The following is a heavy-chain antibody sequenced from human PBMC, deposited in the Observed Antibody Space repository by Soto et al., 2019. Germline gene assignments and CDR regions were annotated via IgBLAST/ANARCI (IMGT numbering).Heavy chain of an antibody. D-gene: IGHD2-2*01. V-gene: IGHV3-30*18. Sequence: QVQLVESGGGVVQPGRSLRLSCAASGFTFSSYGMHWVRQAPGKGLEWVAVISYDGSNKYYADSVKGRFTISRDNSKNTLYLQMNSLRAEDTAVYYCAKGMGYCSSTSCYGLVYYYGMDVWGQGTTVTVSS. J-gene: IGHJ6*02. CDR2: ISYDGSNK. CDR1: GFTFSSYG. CDR3: AKGMGYCSSTSCYGLVYYYGMDV.